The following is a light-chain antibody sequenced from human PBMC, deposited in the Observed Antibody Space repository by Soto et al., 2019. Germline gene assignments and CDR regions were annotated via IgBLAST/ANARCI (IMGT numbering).Light chain of an antibody. J-gene: IGKJ5*01. CDR1: QGIRNF. CDR2: AAS. CDR3: QKYSSVIT. V-gene: IGKV1-27*01. Sequence: DIQMTQSPSSLSASVGDRVTITCRASQGIRNFLAWYQQKPGKVPKLVISAASTLESGVPSRFSGSGSGTDFTLTITSLQPEDVATYYCQKYSSVITFGQGTRLEIK.